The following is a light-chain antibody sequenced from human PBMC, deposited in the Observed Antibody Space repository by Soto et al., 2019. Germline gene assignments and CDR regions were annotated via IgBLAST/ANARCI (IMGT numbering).Light chain of an antibody. CDR2: ENT. CDR3: ATWDLSLDVVV. Sequence: QSVLTQPPSVSAAPGQRVTISCSGSRSNIGSNYVSWYQQLPGTAPKLLLYENTQRPSGTPDRFSDSKSGTSATLAITGLQTGDEANYYCATWDLSLDVVVFGGGTKVTVL. J-gene: IGLJ3*02. CDR1: RSNIGSNY. V-gene: IGLV1-51*02.